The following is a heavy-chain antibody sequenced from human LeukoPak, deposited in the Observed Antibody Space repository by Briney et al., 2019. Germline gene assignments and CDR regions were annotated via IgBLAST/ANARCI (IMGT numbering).Heavy chain of an antibody. D-gene: IGHD5/OR15-5a*01. J-gene: IGHJ3*02. Sequence: SETLSLTCAVSGGSISSGGYCWSWLRQPPGKGLEWIGYIYHSGRTYNNPSLKSRVTISLYTSKTQFSLKLSSVTAADTAVYYCARGGYSVYDSSSFDICGQGTMVTVSS. CDR3: ARGGYSVYDSSSFDI. V-gene: IGHV4-30-2*01. CDR2: IYHSGRT. CDR1: GGSISSGGYC.